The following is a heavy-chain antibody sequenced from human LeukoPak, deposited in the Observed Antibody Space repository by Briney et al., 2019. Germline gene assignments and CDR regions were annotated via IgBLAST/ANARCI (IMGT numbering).Heavy chain of an antibody. Sequence: PGGSLRLSCAASGFTFSNYAMSWVRQAPGKGLVWVAVISYDGRNKYYADSVKGRLTISRDNSKNTLYLQMNSLRAEDTAVYNCAREAEAFDYWGQGTLVTVSS. CDR1: GFTFSNYA. V-gene: IGHV3-30*04. D-gene: IGHD6-19*01. CDR2: ISYDGRNK. J-gene: IGHJ4*02. CDR3: AREAEAFDY.